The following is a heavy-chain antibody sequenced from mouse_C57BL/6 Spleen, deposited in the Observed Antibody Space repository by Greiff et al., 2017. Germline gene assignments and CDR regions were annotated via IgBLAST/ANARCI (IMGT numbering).Heavy chain of an antibody. J-gene: IGHJ3*01. CDR2: IHPSDSET. CDR1: GYTFTSYW. V-gene: IGHV1-74*01. CDR3: AIPGGIAY. Sequence: QVQLQQPGPELVKPGASLTVSCNASGYTFTSYWLHWVKRRIGEGLEWSGSIHPSDSETNYNQKFKGKATLTVDKSSSTAYMQLSSLTSEDSAVYDCAIPGGIAYWGQGTLVTVSA.